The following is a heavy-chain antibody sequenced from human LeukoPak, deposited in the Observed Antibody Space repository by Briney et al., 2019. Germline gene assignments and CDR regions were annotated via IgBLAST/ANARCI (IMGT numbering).Heavy chain of an antibody. Sequence: PSETLFLTCTVPGDSISSSSYSWGWFRQPPGKGLEWIGSIYYSVSTYYTQSLKSRVTISVDTSKNQFSLKLSSVTAADTAVYYCARLVHSSGWYKSGDFDYWGQGTLVTVSS. J-gene: IGHJ4*02. V-gene: IGHV4-39*01. D-gene: IGHD6-19*01. CDR3: ARLVHSSGWYKSGDFDY. CDR1: GDSISSSSYS. CDR2: IYYSVST.